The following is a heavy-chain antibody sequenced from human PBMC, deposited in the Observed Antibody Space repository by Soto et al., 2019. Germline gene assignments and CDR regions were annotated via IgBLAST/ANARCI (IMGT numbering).Heavy chain of an antibody. V-gene: IGHV3-21*01. D-gene: IGHD2-2*01. J-gene: IGHJ6*02. CDR3: ARIGTAAAIGTYGMDV. CDR1: GFSFSTYS. Sequence: EVQLVESGGGLVEPGGSLRLSCAASGFSFSTYSMNWVRQAPGKGLEWVSAISSSSTYIYYGDSVKGRFTISRDNAKNSLYLQMNSLRAEDTAVYYCARIGTAAAIGTYGMDVWGQGTTVTVSS. CDR2: ISSSSTYI.